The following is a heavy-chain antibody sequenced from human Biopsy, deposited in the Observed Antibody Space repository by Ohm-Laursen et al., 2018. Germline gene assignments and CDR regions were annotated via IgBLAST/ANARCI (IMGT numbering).Heavy chain of an antibody. V-gene: IGHV1-2*02. Sequence: SSVKVSCKASGHTLTGHYMHWVRQAPGQGPEWMGWMNPDSGGTKYAQKFQGRVTMTRDTSISTAYMELSSLRSDDTAVYYCARDTELLSIGLDYNFGMVVWGQGTTVTVPS. D-gene: IGHD1-14*01. CDR2: MNPDSGGT. CDR3: ARDTELLSIGLDYNFGMVV. CDR1: GHTLTGHY. J-gene: IGHJ6*02.